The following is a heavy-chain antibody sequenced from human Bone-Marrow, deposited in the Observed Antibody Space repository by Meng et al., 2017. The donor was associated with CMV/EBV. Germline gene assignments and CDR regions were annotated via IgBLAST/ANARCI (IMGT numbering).Heavy chain of an antibody. CDR3: AHSGPSGYYDFWSGYEYYYYYGMDV. CDR1: GFSLSTSGVG. V-gene: IGHV2-5*01. Sequence: SGPTLVKPTQTLTLTCTFSGFSLSTSGVGVGWIRQPPGKALEWLALIYWNDDKRYSPSLKSRLTITKDTSKNQVVLTMTNMDPVDTATYYCAHSGPSGYYDFWSGYEYYYYYGMDVWGQGTTVTVSS. CDR2: IYWNDDK. J-gene: IGHJ6*02. D-gene: IGHD3-3*01.